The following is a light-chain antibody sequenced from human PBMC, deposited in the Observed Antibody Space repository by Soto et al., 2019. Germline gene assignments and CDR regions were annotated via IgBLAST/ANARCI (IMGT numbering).Light chain of an antibody. CDR2: GAS. CDR1: QSVSSN. Sequence: EKVMTQSPATLSVYPGERATLSCRASQSVSSNLAWYQQKPCQAPRLLIYGASNRATGIPDRFSGSGSGTDFTLTISRLEPEDFAVYYCQQYGSSGTFGQGTKVDI. J-gene: IGKJ1*01. V-gene: IGKV3-20*01. CDR3: QQYGSSGT.